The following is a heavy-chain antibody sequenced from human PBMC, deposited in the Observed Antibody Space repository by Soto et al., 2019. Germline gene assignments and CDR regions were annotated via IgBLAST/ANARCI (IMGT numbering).Heavy chain of an antibody. V-gene: IGHV4-39*01. CDR3: ARRPRRYCGGDCYSVDY. CDR2: IYYSGST. CDR1: GGSISSSSYY. D-gene: IGHD2-21*02. Sequence: PSETLSLTCTVSGGSISSSSYYWGWIRQPPGKGLGWIGSIYYSGSTYYNPSLKSRVTISVDTSKNQFSLKLSSVTAADTAVYYRARRPRRYCGGDCYSVDYWGQGTLVTVSS. J-gene: IGHJ4*02.